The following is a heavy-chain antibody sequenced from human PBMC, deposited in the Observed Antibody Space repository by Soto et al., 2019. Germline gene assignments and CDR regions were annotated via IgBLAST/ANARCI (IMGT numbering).Heavy chain of an antibody. Sequence: EVQVSESGGGLVQPGGSLRLSCATSGFTFSNYPMNWVRQAPGKGLEWVSGISAGGDTTYYADSVKGSFTIFRDNSKNSVSLQMNSLRVEATAVYYCERRVWGQGTLVTVSS. CDR3: ERRV. V-gene: IGHV3-23*01. CDR2: ISAGGDTT. J-gene: IGHJ4*02. CDR1: GFTFSNYP.